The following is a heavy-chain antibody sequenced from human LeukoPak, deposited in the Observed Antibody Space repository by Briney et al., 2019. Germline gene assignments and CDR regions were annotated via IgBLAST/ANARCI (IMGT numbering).Heavy chain of an antibody. CDR1: GYSISSGYY. CDR3: ARVGELRFLEWSDAFDI. J-gene: IGHJ3*02. Sequence: PSETLSLTCTVSGYSISSGYYWGWIRQPPGKGLEWIGSIYHSGSTYYNPSLKSRVTISVDTSKNQFSLKLSSVTAADTAVYYCARVGELRFLEWSDAFDIWGQGTMVTVSS. V-gene: IGHV4-38-2*02. D-gene: IGHD3-3*01. CDR2: IYHSGST.